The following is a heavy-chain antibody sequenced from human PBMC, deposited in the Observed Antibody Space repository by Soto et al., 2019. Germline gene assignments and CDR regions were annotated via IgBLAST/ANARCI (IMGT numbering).Heavy chain of an antibody. CDR2: IWYDGSHK. CDR1: GFTFSDYG. CDR3: ARDPVYYYDSSGYYFDS. J-gene: IGHJ4*02. Sequence: GSLRVSCVTSGFTFSDYGMHWVRQAPGKGLEWVAVIWYDGSHKYYADSVKGRFTISRDNSKNTLYLQMNSLRAEDTAVYYCARDPVYYYDSSGYYFDSWGQGTLVTVSS. D-gene: IGHD3-22*01. V-gene: IGHV3-33*01.